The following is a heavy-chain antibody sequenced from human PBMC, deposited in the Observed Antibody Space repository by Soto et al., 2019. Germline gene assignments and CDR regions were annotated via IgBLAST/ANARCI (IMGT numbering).Heavy chain of an antibody. CDR1: GGSISSSSYY. CDR3: AISQTFVVVTATDAFDI. Sequence: QLQLQESGPGLVKPSETLSLTCTVSGGSISSSSYYWGWIRQPPGKVLEWIGSIYYRGSTSYIPSLKSLVTISVDPSKTQFSLKLRSVIAADTAGYYCAISQTFVVVTATDAFDIWGQGTMVTVSS. J-gene: IGHJ3*02. D-gene: IGHD2-21*02. CDR2: IYYRGST. V-gene: IGHV4-39*01.